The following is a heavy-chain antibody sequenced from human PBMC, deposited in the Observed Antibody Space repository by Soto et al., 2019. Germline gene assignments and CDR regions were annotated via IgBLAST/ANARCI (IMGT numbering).Heavy chain of an antibody. CDR2: INSDGSTT. D-gene: IGHD6-19*01. J-gene: IGHJ4*02. V-gene: IGHV3-74*01. CDR1: GFTFRDHW. Sequence: GGSLRLSCAASGFTFRDHWMHWVRQAPGKGLVWVSRINSDGSTTTYAGSVKGRFTISRDNAKSTLYLQLNSLRAEDTALYYCARGYSSGPDYWGQGTLVTVSS. CDR3: ARGYSSGPDY.